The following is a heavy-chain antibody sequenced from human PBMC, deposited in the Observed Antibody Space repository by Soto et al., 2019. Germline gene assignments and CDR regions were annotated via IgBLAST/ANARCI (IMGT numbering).Heavy chain of an antibody. Sequence: PVGSLRLSCSASGFTFSSYSMNWVRQAPGKGLEWVSSISSSSSYIYYADSVKGRFTISRDNAKNSLYLQMNSLRAEDTAVYYCARDQRRHIVVVTAKGDAFDIWGQGTMVTVSS. D-gene: IGHD2-21*02. CDR1: GFTFSSYS. V-gene: IGHV3-21*01. J-gene: IGHJ3*02. CDR3: ARDQRRHIVVVTAKGDAFDI. CDR2: ISSSSSYI.